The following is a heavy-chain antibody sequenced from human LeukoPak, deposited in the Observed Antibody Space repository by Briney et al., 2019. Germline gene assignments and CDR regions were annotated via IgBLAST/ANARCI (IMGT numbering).Heavy chain of an antibody. CDR3: ARDQGEALWQQWLVPDLPRFSAGAYYYYYMDV. Sequence: PSETLSLTCTVSGGSISSYYWSWIRQPPGKGLEWIGSIYYSGSTYYNPSLKSRVTISVDTSKNQFSLKLSSVTPEDTAVYYCARDQGEALWQQWLVPDLPRFSAGAYYYYYMDVWGKGTTVTISS. V-gene: IGHV4-59*05. CDR2: IYYSGST. CDR1: GGSISSYY. J-gene: IGHJ6*03. D-gene: IGHD6-19*01.